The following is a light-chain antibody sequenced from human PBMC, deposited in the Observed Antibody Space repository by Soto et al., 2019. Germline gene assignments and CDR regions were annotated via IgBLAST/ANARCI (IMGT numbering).Light chain of an antibody. Sequence: QSALTQPRSVSGSPGQSVTISCTGTSSDVGGYNYVSWYQQHPGKAPKLMIYDVSKRPSGVPDRFSGSKSGNTASLTISGRQAEDEADYYCCSSAGTYTSVFGGGTKVTVL. CDR3: CSSAGTYTSV. J-gene: IGLJ3*02. V-gene: IGLV2-11*01. CDR2: DVS. CDR1: SSDVGGYNY.